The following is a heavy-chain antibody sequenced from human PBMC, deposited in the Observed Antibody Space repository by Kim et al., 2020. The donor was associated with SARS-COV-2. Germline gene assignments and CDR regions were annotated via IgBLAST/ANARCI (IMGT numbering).Heavy chain of an antibody. J-gene: IGHJ6*02. D-gene: IGHD3-10*01. CDR2: ISARGGAR. CDR3: VKASNLEPSLYGMDV. Sequence: WGSLRLSCSAFGFTFNKFGMSWVRQAPGKGLEWVSSISARGGARYYADSVKGRCSISRDNSMNTVSLQINSLRAGDTAKYYCVKASNLEPSLYGMDVWG. V-gene: IGHV3-23*01. CDR1: GFTFNKFG.